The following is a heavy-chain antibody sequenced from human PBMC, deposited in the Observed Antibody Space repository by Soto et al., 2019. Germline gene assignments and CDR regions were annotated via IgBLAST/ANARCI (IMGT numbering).Heavy chain of an antibody. CDR3: ARERYCSGSSCYPYYYGMDV. D-gene: IGHD2-15*01. J-gene: IGHJ6*02. V-gene: IGHV4-59*01. CDR1: GGSISSYY. CDR2: IYYSGST. Sequence: SETLSLTCTVSGGSISSYYWSWIRQPPGKGLEWIGYIYYSGSTNYNPSLKSRVTISVDTSKNQFSLKLSSVTAADTAVYYCARERYCSGSSCYPYYYGMDVWGQGTTVTVSS.